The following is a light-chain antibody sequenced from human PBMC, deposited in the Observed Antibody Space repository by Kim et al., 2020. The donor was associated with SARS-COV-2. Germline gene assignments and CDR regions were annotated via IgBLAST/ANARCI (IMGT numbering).Light chain of an antibody. V-gene: IGLV3-19*01. CDR2: DTN. CDR3: NSRESGVNHVI. Sequence: SSELTQDPAVSVALGQTVRITCQGDSLRSYYATWYQQKPGQAPVLVIYDTNNRPSGIPARFSGSYSGNTASLTITGAQAGDEAVYYCNSRESGVNHVIFGGGTQLTVL. CDR1: SLRSYY. J-gene: IGLJ2*01.